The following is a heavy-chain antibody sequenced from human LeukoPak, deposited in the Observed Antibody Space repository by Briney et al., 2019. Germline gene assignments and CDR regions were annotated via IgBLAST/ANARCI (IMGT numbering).Heavy chain of an antibody. D-gene: IGHD3-10*01. Sequence: SETLSLTCTVSGGSISSHYWNWIRQPPGKGLEWIGYIYYSGSTKYNPSLKSRVTISVDTSKNQFSLKLSSVTAADTAVYYCARYYCGSGTYQEFDYWGQGTLVTVSS. V-gene: IGHV4-59*11. CDR3: ARYYCGSGTYQEFDY. J-gene: IGHJ4*02. CDR1: GGSISSHY. CDR2: IYYSGST.